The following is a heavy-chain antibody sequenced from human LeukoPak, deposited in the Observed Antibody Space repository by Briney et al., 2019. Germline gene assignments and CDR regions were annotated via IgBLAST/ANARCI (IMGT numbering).Heavy chain of an antibody. CDR1: GFTFSNSA. CDR2: ISGSGGST. Sequence: PGGSLRLSCAASGFTFSNSAMSWVRQAPGKGLDWVSVISGSGGSTYYADSVKGRYTISRDNSKNTLYLQMNSLRAEDTAVYYCAKDTGKQWGQGTLATVSS. CDR3: AKDTGKQ. J-gene: IGHJ4*02. V-gene: IGHV3-23*01. D-gene: IGHD2-8*02.